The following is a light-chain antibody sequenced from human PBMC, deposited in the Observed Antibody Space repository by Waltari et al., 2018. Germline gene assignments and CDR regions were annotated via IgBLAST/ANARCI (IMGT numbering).Light chain of an antibody. V-gene: IGKV4-1*01. CDR2: WAS. Sequence: DIVMTQSPDSLAVSLGERASINCKSSQSVLHMSSNGNYLAWYQQKPGQPPKLLIYWASSRESGVTDRFSGSGAGTDFTLTIDSLHAEDVAVYYCQQYYTAPPPTFGGGTKVEIK. J-gene: IGKJ4*01. CDR1: QSVLHMSSNGNY. CDR3: QQYYTAPPPT.